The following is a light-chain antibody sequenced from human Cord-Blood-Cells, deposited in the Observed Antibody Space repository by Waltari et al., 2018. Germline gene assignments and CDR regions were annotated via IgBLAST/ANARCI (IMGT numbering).Light chain of an antibody. V-gene: IGLV2-14*01. CDR1: SSDVGGYNY. J-gene: IGLJ1*01. CDR2: DVS. CDR3: SSYTSSSTYV. Sequence: QSALTQPASVSGSPGQSITISCTGTSSDVGGYNYVSWYQQPPGKAPKLMLYDVSNRPSGVSNRFSGSKSGNTASLTISGLQAEDEADYYCSSYTSSSTYVFGTGTKVTVL.